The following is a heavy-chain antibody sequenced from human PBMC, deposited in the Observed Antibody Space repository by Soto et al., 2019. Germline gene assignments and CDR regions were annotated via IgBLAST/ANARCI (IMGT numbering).Heavy chain of an antibody. CDR2: INPNSGGT. D-gene: IGHD6-13*01. V-gene: IGHV1-2*04. CDR3: ARSAGDYYYYMDV. CDR1: GYTFTGYY. J-gene: IGHJ6*03. Sequence: ASVTVSCKASGYTFTGYYMHWVRQAPGQGLEWMGWINPNSGGTNYAQKFQGWVTMTRDTSISTAYMELSRLRSDDTAVYYCARSAGDYYYYMDVWGKGTTVTVSS.